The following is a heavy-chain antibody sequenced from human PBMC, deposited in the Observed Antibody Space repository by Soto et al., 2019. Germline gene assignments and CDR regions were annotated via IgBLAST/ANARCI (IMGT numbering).Heavy chain of an antibody. CDR2: INPNSGGT. J-gene: IGHJ4*02. D-gene: IGHD2-15*01. Sequence: VASEKVSCKASGYTFTGYYMHWVRQAPGQGLEWMGWINPNSGGTNYAQKFQGRVTMTRDTSISTAYMELSRLRSDDTAVYYCARDLNSGGSWGEFDYWGQGTLVTVSS. V-gene: IGHV1-2*02. CDR3: ARDLNSGGSWGEFDY. CDR1: GYTFTGYY.